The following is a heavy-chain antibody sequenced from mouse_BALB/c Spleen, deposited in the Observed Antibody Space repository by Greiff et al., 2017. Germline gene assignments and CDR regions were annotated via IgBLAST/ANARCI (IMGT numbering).Heavy chain of an antibody. D-gene: IGHD2-3*01. J-gene: IGHJ2*01. V-gene: IGHV5-6-2*01. CDR3: ARRGYYYFDY. CDR1: GFTFSSYY. Sequence: EVKLVESGGGLVKLGGSLKLSCAASGFTFSSYYMSWVRQTPEKRLELVAAINSNGGSTYYPDTVKGRFTISRDNAKNTLYLQMSSLKSEDTALYYCARRGYYYFDYWGQGTTLTVSS. CDR2: INSNGGST.